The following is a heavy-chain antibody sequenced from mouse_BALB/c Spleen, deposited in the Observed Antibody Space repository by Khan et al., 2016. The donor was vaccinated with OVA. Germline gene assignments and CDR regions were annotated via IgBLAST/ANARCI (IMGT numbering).Heavy chain of an antibody. CDR3: ARSYDYDVGGFAY. V-gene: IGHV2-9*02. J-gene: IGHJ3*01. D-gene: IGHD2-4*01. Sequence: QVQLKESGPGLVAPSQSLSITCTVSGFSLSNYGVHWVRQPPGKGLEWLGVIWTGGITNYNSALMSRLSISKDNSKSQVFLKMIRLQTDDTAIYYCARSYDYDVGGFAYWGQGTLATVSA. CDR1: GFSLSNYG. CDR2: IWTGGIT.